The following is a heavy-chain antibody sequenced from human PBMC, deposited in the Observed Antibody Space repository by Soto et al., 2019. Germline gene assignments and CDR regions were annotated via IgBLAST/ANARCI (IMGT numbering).Heavy chain of an antibody. J-gene: IGHJ6*02. CDR3: ARFLYGDYDYVESGYYYGMDV. CDR2: IKQDGSEK. V-gene: IGHV3-7*01. D-gene: IGHD4-17*01. Sequence: PGGSLRLSCAASGFTFSSYWMSWVRQAPGKGLEWVANIKQDGSEKYYVDSVKGRFTISRDNAKNSLYLQMNSLRAEDTAVYYCARFLYGDYDYVESGYYYGMDVWGQGTTVTVSS. CDR1: GFTFSSYW.